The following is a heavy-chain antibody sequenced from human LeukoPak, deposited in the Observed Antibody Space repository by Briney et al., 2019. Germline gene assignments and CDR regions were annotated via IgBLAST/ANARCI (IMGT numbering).Heavy chain of an antibody. CDR3: ARALGCASSGPIDY. CDR1: GFTFNNYA. CDR2: ISTDGGST. Sequence: GGSLRLSCKASGFTFNNYALHWVRQAPGKGLEYVSAISTDGGSTYYGNSVGGRFTISRDNSKNTLYLQMGSLRVEDMAVYYCARALGCASSGPIDYWGQGTLVSVSS. J-gene: IGHJ4*02. V-gene: IGHV3-64*01. D-gene: IGHD3-22*01.